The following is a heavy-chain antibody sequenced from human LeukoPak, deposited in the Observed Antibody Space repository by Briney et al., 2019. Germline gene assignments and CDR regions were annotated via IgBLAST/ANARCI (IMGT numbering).Heavy chain of an antibody. Sequence: GGALRLSCVASGFTISRYSMKWVGEAPGKGLEWDTCISENSEAIFYIDSGNRRSTIHRDNAKPSPHLQMNSLRADDTAVYYCAREVDEAFDIWGQGTMVTVSS. J-gene: IGHJ3*02. CDR2: ISENSEAI. V-gene: IGHV3-21*01. CDR3: AREVDEAFDI. CDR1: GFTISRYS.